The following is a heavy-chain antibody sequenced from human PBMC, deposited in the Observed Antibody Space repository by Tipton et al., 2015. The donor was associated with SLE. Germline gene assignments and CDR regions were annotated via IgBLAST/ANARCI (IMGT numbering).Heavy chain of an antibody. V-gene: IGHV3-30*04. CDR2: ISYDGSNK. D-gene: IGHD1-26*01. Sequence: RSLRLSCAASGFTFSNYAMHWVRQAPGKGLEWVAVISYDGSNKYYADSVKGRFTISRDNSKNTLYLQMNSLRAEDTAVYYCARDLVGATGYGMDVWGQGP. J-gene: IGHJ6*02. CDR1: GFTFSNYA. CDR3: ARDLVGATGYGMDV.